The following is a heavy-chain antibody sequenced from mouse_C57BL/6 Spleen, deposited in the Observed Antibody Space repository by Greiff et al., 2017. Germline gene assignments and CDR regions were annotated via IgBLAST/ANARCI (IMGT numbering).Heavy chain of an antibody. CDR1: GYSITSGYY. J-gene: IGHJ2*01. CDR2: ISYDGSN. D-gene: IGHD1-1*01. V-gene: IGHV3-6*01. CDR3: ARGLYYYDY. Sequence: DVQLQESGPGLVKPSQSLSLTCSVTGYSITSGYYWNWIRQFPGKKLEWMGYISYDGSNNSNPSLKNRISITRDTSKNQFFLKLNSVTTEDTATYYCARGLYYYDYWGQGTTLTVSS.